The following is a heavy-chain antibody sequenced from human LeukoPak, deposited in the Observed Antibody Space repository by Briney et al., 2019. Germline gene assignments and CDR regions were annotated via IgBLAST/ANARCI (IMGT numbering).Heavy chain of an antibody. CDR2: IWYDGSNK. V-gene: IGHV3-33*01. D-gene: IGHD2-15*01. CDR1: GFTFSSYG. CDR3: ARDYCSGGSCYDFDY. Sequence: GGSLRLSCAASGFTFSSYGMHWVRQAPGKGLEWVAVIWYDGSNKYYADSVKGRFTISRDNSKNTLCLQMNSLRAEDTAVYYCARDYCSGGSCYDFDYWGQGTLVTVSS. J-gene: IGHJ4*02.